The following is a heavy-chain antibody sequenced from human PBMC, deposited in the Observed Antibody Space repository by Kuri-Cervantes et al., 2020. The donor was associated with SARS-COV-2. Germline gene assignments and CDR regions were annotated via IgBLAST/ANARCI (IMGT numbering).Heavy chain of an antibody. CDR2: IYSGGST. CDR1: GFTVSSNY. CDR3: AREGSSYDSSGYDAFDI. V-gene: IGHV3-53*01. J-gene: IGHJ3*02. D-gene: IGHD3-22*01. Sequence: GGSLRLSCAASGFTVSSNYMSWVRQAPGKGLEWVSVIYSGGSTYYADSVKGRFTISRDNYKNTLYLQMNSLRAEDTAVYYCAREGSSYDSSGYDAFDIWGQGTMVTVSS.